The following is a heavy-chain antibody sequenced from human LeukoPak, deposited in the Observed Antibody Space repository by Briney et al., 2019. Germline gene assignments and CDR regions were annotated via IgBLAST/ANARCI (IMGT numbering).Heavy chain of an antibody. CDR2: ISSSGSTI. Sequence: GGSLRLSCAASGFTFSSYSMNWVRQAPGKGLEWVSYISSSGSTIYYADSVKGRFTISRDNAKNSLYLQMNSLRAEDTAVYYCASGITMVREIDYWGQGTLVTVSS. CDR1: GFTFSSYS. CDR3: ASGITMVREIDY. D-gene: IGHD3-10*01. V-gene: IGHV3-48*04. J-gene: IGHJ4*02.